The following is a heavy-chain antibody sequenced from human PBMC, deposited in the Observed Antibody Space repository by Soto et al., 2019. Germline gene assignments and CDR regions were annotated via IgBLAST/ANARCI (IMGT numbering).Heavy chain of an antibody. CDR2: VKHDASEK. V-gene: IGHV3-7*01. CDR3: ARYSGSFSLDY. D-gene: IGHD3-10*01. CDR1: GFTFSTFW. Sequence: PGGSLRLSCAASGFTFSTFWMTWVRQVPGKGLEWVANVKHDASEKYYVDSVKGRFTISRDNAKNSLYLQMNSLRAEDTAVYYCARYSGSFSLDYWGQGTLGTVS. J-gene: IGHJ4*02.